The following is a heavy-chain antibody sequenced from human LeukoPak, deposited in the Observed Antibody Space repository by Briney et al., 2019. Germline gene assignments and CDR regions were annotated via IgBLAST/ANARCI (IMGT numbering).Heavy chain of an antibody. D-gene: IGHD5-12*01. CDR2: IYYSGST. CDR3: ARRDIVATISYFDY. Sequence: SETLSLTCTVTGGSISSSSYYLGWIRLPPGKGLEWIGSIYYSGSTYYNPSLKSRVTISVDTSKNQFSLKLSSVTAADTAVYYCARRDIVATISYFDYWGQGTLVTVSS. CDR1: GGSISSSSYY. V-gene: IGHV4-39*01. J-gene: IGHJ4*02.